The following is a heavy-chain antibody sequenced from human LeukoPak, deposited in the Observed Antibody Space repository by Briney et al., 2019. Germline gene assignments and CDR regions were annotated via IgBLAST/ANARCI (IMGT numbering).Heavy chain of an antibody. CDR3: ARDTYYDFWSGEDHYFDY. J-gene: IGHJ4*02. CDR2: IYTSGST. V-gene: IGHV4-4*07. Sequence: PSETLSLTCTVSGGSISSYYWSWIRQPAGKGLEWIGRIYTSGSTNYNPSLKSRVTMSVDTSKNQFSLKLSSVTAADTAVYYCARDTYYDFWSGEDHYFDYWGQGTLVTVSS. D-gene: IGHD3-3*01. CDR1: GGSISSYY.